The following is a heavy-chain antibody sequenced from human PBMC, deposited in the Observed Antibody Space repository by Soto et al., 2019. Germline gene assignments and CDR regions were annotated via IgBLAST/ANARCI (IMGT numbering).Heavy chain of an antibody. V-gene: IGHV3-64*01. CDR2: ISGNGHSI. D-gene: IGHD5-18*01. Sequence: EVQLVESGGGLVQPGGSLRLSCAASGFTFSDYTMHWVRQTPGKGLEYVSAISGNGHSISYGSSVKGRVTVSRDNSESSLYLQLGSLNTEDMGVYYCAREGYNGRHEFWGQGTLVTVSS. CDR3: AREGYNGRHEF. J-gene: IGHJ4*02. CDR1: GFTFSDYT.